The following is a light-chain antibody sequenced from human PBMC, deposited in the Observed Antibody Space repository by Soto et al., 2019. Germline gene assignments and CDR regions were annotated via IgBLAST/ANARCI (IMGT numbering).Light chain of an antibody. CDR2: RAS. CDR3: AAWDDTLNGLV. V-gene: IGLV1-47*01. J-gene: IGLJ2*01. CDR1: SSNIGSNY. Sequence: QPVLTQPPSASGTPGQRVTISCSGSSSNIGSNYVYWYQQVPGTAPRLLMYRASQRPSGVPDRFAGSKSGTSASLAISGLRSEDEADYYCAAWDDTLNGLVFGGGTKLTFL.